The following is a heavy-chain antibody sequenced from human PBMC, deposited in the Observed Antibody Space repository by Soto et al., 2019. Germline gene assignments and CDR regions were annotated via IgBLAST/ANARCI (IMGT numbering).Heavy chain of an antibody. V-gene: IGHV5-10-1*01. CDR1: GYSFTSYW. D-gene: IGHD6-13*01. Sequence: EVQLVQSGAEVKKPGESLRISCKGSGYSFTSYWISWVRQMPGKVLEWMGRIDPSDSYTNYSPSFQCHVTISADKSISTAYLQWSRLKASDTAMYYCARLQPAAGDHDLTSDYWGQGTLVTVSS. CDR3: ARLQPAAGDHDLTSDY. J-gene: IGHJ4*02. CDR2: IDPSDSYT.